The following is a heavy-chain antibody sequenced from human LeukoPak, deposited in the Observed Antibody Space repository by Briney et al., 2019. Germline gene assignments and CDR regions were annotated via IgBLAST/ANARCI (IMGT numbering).Heavy chain of an antibody. J-gene: IGHJ5*02. D-gene: IGHD3-3*01. V-gene: IGHV1-46*01. CDR3: ARGDPDQYDFWGGYYWYNWFDP. CDR1: GYTFTSYY. Sequence: ASVKVSCKASGYTFTSYYMHCVRQAPGQGLEWMGIINPSGGSTSYAQKFQGRVTMTRDTSTSTAYMELSSLRSEDTAVYYCARGDPDQYDFWGGYYWYNWFDPWGQGTLVTVSS. CDR2: INPSGGST.